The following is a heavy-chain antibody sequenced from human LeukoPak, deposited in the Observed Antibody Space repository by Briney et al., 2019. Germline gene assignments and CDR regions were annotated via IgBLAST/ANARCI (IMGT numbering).Heavy chain of an antibody. V-gene: IGHV4-59*01. CDR2: IYYSGST. Sequence: SETLSLTCTVSGGSISSYYWSWIRQPPGKGLEWIGYIYYSGSTNYNPSLKSRVTISVDTSKNQFSLKLSSVTAADTAVYYSSRQVGCSGGSCYSGAFDIWGQGTMVTVSS. J-gene: IGHJ3*02. CDR1: GGSISSYY. D-gene: IGHD2-15*01. CDR3: SRQVGCSGGSCYSGAFDI.